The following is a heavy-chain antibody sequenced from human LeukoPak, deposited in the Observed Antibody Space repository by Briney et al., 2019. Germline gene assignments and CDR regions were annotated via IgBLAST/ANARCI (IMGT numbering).Heavy chain of an antibody. D-gene: IGHD3-22*01. V-gene: IGHV1-18*01. CDR3: ARDDHGYYDSSGYYYSHAFDI. Sequence: ASVKVSCKASGYTFTSYGISLVRQAPGQGLEWMGWISAYNGNTNYAQKLQGRVTMTTDTSTSTAYMELRSLRSDDTAVYYCARDDHGYYDSSGYYYSHAFDIWGQGTMVTVSS. CDR2: ISAYNGNT. J-gene: IGHJ3*02. CDR1: GYTFTSYG.